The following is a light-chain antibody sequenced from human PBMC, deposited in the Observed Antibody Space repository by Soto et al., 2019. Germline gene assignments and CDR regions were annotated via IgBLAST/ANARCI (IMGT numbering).Light chain of an antibody. CDR2: DDS. J-gene: IGLJ2*01. V-gene: IGLV3-21*02. CDR3: QVWDSSSVV. CDR1: NIGSKS. Sequence: SYELTQPPSVSVAPGQTARITCGGNNIGSKSVHWYQQKPGQAPVLVVYDDSDRPSGIPERFSGSNSGNTATLTISGVEAGDEADYYCQVWDSSSVVFGGGTKVTVL.